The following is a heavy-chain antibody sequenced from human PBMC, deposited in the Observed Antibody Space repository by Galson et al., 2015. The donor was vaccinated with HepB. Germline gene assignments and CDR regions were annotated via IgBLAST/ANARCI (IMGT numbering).Heavy chain of an antibody. J-gene: IGHJ3*02. V-gene: IGHV3-48*02. CDR1: GFTFSSYS. CDR3: ARDLLFDWLSTGPDAFDI. CDR2: ISSSSSTI. Sequence: SLRLSCAASGFTFSSYSMNWVRQAPGKGLEWVSYISSSSSTIYYADSVKGRFTISRDNAKNSLYLQMNSPRDEDTAVYYCARDLLFDWLSTGPDAFDIWGQGTMVTVSS. D-gene: IGHD3-9*01.